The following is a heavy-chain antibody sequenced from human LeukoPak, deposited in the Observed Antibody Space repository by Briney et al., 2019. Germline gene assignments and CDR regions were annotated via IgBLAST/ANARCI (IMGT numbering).Heavy chain of an antibody. CDR2: INWNGGST. CDR1: GFTFDDYG. J-gene: IGHJ4*02. V-gene: IGHV3-20*04. CDR3: ARGASSTRNYDSRGYYFYY. D-gene: IGHD3-22*01. Sequence: GGSLRLSCAASGFTFDDYGMSWVRQAPGKGLEWVSGINWNGGSTGYADSVKGRFTISRDNAKNSLYLQMNSLRAEDTALYYCARGASSTRNYDSRGYYFYYWGQGTLVTVSS.